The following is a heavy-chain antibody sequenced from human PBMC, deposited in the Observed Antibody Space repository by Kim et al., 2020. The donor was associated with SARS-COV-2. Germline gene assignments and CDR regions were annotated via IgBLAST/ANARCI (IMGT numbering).Heavy chain of an antibody. J-gene: IGHJ6*02. CDR2: IYPGDSDT. CDR1: GYSFTSYW. D-gene: IGHD3-10*01. V-gene: IGHV5-51*01. Sequence: GESLKISCKGSGYSFTSYWIGWVRQMPGKGLEWMGIIYPGDSDTRYSPSFQGQVTISADKSISTAYLQWSSLKASDTAMYYCARRYGRRNLYYGMDVWGQGTTVTVSS. CDR3: ARRYGRRNLYYGMDV.